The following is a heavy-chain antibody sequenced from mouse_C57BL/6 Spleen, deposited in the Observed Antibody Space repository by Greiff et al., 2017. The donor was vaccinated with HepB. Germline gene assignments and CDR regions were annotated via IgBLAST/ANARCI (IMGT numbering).Heavy chain of an antibody. J-gene: IGHJ1*03. CDR3: ARTPITTVVADWYFDV. CDR1: GFSLSTFGMG. Sequence: QVTLKESGPGILQPSQTLSLTCSFSGFSLSTFGMGVGWIRQPSGKGLEWLAHIWWDDDKYYNPALKSRLTISKDTSKNQVFLKIANVDTADTATYYCARTPITTVVADWYFDVWGTGTTVTVSS. V-gene: IGHV8-8*01. D-gene: IGHD1-1*01. CDR2: IWWDDDK.